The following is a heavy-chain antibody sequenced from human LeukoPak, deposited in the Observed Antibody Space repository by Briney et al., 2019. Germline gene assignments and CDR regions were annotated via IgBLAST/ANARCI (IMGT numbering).Heavy chain of an antibody. CDR3: ASVLKNYYDSSGYYYYFQH. Sequence: ASVKVSCKASGYTFTSYAMHWVRQAPGQGLEWMGIINPSGGSTSYAQKFQGRVTMTRDTSTSTVYMELSSLRSEDTAVYYCASVLKNYYDSSGYYYYFQHWGQGTLVTVSS. CDR2: INPSGGST. D-gene: IGHD3-22*01. CDR1: GYTFTSYA. J-gene: IGHJ1*01. V-gene: IGHV1-46*01.